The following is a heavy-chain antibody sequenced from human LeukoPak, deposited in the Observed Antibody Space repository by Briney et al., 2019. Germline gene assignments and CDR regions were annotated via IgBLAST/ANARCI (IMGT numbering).Heavy chain of an antibody. Sequence: GGSLRLSCAASGFTFSSYSMNWVRQAPGKGLEWVSSISSSSSYIYYADSVKGRFTISRDNAKNSLSLQMNSLRAEDTAVYYCARDPSPFSAHCDHTSCYDDWGQGTLVTVSS. CDR2: ISSSSSYI. CDR3: ARDPSPFSAHCDHTSCYDD. J-gene: IGHJ4*02. D-gene: IGHD2-2*01. V-gene: IGHV3-21*01. CDR1: GFTFSSYS.